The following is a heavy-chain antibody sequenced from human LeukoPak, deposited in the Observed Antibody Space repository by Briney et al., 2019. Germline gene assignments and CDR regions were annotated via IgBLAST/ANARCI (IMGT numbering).Heavy chain of an antibody. CDR1: GFTFSAYW. D-gene: IGHD2-2*01. Sequence: PGGSLRLSCSASGFTFSAYWMSWVRQAPGKGLEWVANIEQDGSEKYYVDSVKGRFTISRDNAKNSLYLQMNSLRGEDTAVYYCARDTPGEESHWGQGTLVTVSS. J-gene: IGHJ4*02. CDR2: IEQDGSEK. CDR3: ARDTPGEESH. V-gene: IGHV3-7*01.